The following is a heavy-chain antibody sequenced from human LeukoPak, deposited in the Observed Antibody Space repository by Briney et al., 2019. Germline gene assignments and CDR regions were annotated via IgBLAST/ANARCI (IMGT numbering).Heavy chain of an antibody. D-gene: IGHD3-10*01. J-gene: IGHJ4*02. V-gene: IGHV3-53*04. CDR3: ARNYGKGYYFDY. CDR2: IYSGGST. CDR1: GFTVSSSY. Sequence: GGSLRLSCAASGFTVSSSYMSRVRQAPGKGLEWVSLIYSGGSTYYADSVKGRFTTSRHNPKNTLFLQMNSLRAEDTAVYFCARNYGKGYYFDYWGLGTLVTVSS.